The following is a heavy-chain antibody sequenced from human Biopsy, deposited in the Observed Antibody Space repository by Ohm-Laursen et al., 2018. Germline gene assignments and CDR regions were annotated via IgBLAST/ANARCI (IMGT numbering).Heavy chain of an antibody. CDR2: MIPSSGKT. J-gene: IGHJ6*02. V-gene: IGHV1-8*01. D-gene: IGHD6-19*01. Sequence: SVKVSCKASGYSFSTYDVNWVPQARGQGLEWMGWMIPSSGKTGYAQRFQGRVTLTMNTSISTAYMDLSGLRSEDTAVYYCVAYPSSGFFENNDDFAMDVWGQGTTVIVSS. CDR1: GYSFSTYD. CDR3: VAYPSSGFFENNDDFAMDV.